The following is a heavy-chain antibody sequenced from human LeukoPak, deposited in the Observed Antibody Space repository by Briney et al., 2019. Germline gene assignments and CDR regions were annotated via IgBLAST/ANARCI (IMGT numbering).Heavy chain of an antibody. J-gene: IGHJ4*02. CDR2: IIGNGGGI. D-gene: IGHD5-24*01. V-gene: IGHV3-23*01. CDR1: GFTFSTYA. CDR3: AKDRIPDGHYSIDF. Sequence: GGSLRLSCAASGFTFSTYAMNWVRQAPGKGLEWVSVIIGNGGGIAYADSVKGRLTISRDNSNNILYLQMNSLRADDTAVYYCAKDRIPDGHYSIDFWGQGILVTVSS.